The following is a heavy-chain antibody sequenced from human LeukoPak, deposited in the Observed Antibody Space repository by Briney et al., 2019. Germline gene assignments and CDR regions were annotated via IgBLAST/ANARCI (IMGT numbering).Heavy chain of an antibody. CDR3: ARDRGTVTTIRPFDY. CDR1: GGTFSSYA. Sequence: GASVKVSCKASGGTFSSYAISWVRQAPGQGLEWMGRINPNSGGTNYAQKFQGRVTMTRDTSISTAYMELSRLRSDDTAVYYCARDRGTVTTIRPFDYWGQGTLVTVSS. D-gene: IGHD4-17*01. J-gene: IGHJ4*02. V-gene: IGHV1-2*06. CDR2: INPNSGGT.